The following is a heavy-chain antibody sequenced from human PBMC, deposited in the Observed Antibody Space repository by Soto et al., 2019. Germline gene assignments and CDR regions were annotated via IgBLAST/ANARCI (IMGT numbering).Heavy chain of an antibody. CDR1: GFTFSTYW. CDR3: ARGAFHNYYVDS. CDR2: IKGDGSST. D-gene: IGHD3-3*02. Sequence: EVQLVESGGDSVQPGGSLRLSCAASGFTFSTYWMHWVRQAPGEGLVWVSRIKGDGSSTSSADSVEGRFTISRDNAKNTVYLHMNRLRADDTVVYYCARGAFHNYYVDSWGQGTLVTVSS. V-gene: IGHV3-74*01. J-gene: IGHJ4*02.